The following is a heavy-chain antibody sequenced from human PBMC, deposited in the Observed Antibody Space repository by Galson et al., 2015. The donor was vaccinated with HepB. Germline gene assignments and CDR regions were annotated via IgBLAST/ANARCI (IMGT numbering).Heavy chain of an antibody. CDR1: GYSFTVNH. CDR2: IDPNSGAT. V-gene: IGHV1-2*02. D-gene: IGHD3-16*01. J-gene: IGHJ3*02. Sequence: SVKVSCKASGYSFTVNHLYWVRQAPGQGLECMGWIDPNSGATHYGQKFQGRVTMTGDTSISTAYMELSSLESDDTAVYYCARELGINAFDTWGQGTMVTVSS. CDR3: ARELGINAFDT.